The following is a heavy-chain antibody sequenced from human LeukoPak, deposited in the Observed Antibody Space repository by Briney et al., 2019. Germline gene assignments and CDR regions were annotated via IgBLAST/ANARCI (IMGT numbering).Heavy chain of an antibody. J-gene: IGHJ4*02. D-gene: IGHD3-22*01. CDR1: GFTFSSYE. CDR3: AKDKAYYDSSGYYYEGYDY. CDR2: ISSSGSTI. Sequence: GGSLRLSCAASGFTFSSYEMNWVRQAPGKGLEWVSYISSSGSTIYYADSVKGRFTISRDNAKNSLSLQMNSLRAEDTALYYCAKDKAYYDSSGYYYEGYDYWGQGTLVTVSS. V-gene: IGHV3-48*03.